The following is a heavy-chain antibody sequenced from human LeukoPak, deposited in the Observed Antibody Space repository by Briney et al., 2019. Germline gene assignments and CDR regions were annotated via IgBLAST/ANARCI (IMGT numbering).Heavy chain of an antibody. CDR1: GFTFGDYY. J-gene: IGHJ4*02. V-gene: IGHV3-11*01. CDR2: ISSSGDTI. D-gene: IGHD6-13*01. CDR3: ARDPEPYIAATGPDYYFDF. Sequence: GSLRLSCAASGFTFGDYYMTWIRQAPGKGLEWVSCISSSGDTIYYADSVKGRFTISRDNAKNSLYLQMNSLRAEDTAVYYCARDPEPYIAATGPDYYFDFWGQGTLVTVSS.